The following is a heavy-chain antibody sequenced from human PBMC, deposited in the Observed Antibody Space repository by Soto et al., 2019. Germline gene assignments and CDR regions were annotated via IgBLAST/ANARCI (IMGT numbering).Heavy chain of an antibody. CDR2: IYYSGGR. CDR1: GDSIRNSGHY. Sequence: QLQLQETGPGLVKPSETLSLTCSVSGDSIRNSGHYWGWIRQPPGKGLEWIGSIYYSGGRYHNPSLNSRVTMSVVTSKNHFSLRLKSVTAADTAVYYCARPVVVDPPDGFQFWVRGTMVIVSA. D-gene: IGHD2-21*01. J-gene: IGHJ3*01. V-gene: IGHV4-39*02. CDR3: ARPVVVDPPDGFQF.